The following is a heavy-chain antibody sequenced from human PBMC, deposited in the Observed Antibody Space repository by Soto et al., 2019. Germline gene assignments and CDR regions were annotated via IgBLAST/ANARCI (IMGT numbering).Heavy chain of an antibody. V-gene: IGHV4-31*03. D-gene: IGHD3-9*01. Sequence: PSETLSLTCTVSGGSISSGGYYWSWIRQHPGKGLEWIGYIYYSGSTYYNPSLKSRVTISVDTSKNQFSLKLSSVTAADTAVYYCARELVTGNWFDPWGQGTLVTVSS. CDR1: GGSISSGGYY. CDR3: ARELVTGNWFDP. CDR2: IYYSGST. J-gene: IGHJ5*02.